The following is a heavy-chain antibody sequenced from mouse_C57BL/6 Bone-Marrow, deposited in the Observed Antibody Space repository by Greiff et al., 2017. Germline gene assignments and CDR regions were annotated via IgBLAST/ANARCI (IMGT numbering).Heavy chain of an antibody. V-gene: IGHV5-6*01. J-gene: IGHJ3*01. D-gene: IGHD2-13*01. CDR1: GFTFSSYG. CDR2: ISSGGSYT. Sequence: DVHLVESGGDLVKPGGSLKLSCAASGFTFSSYGMSWVRQTPDQRLEWVATISSGGSYTYYPDSVKGRFTISRDNAKNTLYLQMRSLKSEDTAMYYCARHGDYAPFAYWGQGTLVTVSA. CDR3: ARHGDYAPFAY.